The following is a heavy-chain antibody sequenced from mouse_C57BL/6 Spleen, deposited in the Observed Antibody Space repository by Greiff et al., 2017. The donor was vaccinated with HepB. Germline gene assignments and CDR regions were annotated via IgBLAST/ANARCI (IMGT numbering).Heavy chain of an antibody. V-gene: IGHV1-42*01. CDR3: ARGEDSGAWFAY. CDR1: GYSFTGYY. Sequence: VQLQQSGPELVKPGASVKISCKASGYSFTGYYMNWVKQSPEKSLEWIGEINPSTGGTTYNQKFKAKATLTVDKSSSTAYMQLKSLTSEDSAVYYCARGEDSGAWFAYWGQGTLVTVSA. J-gene: IGHJ3*01. CDR2: INPSTGGT.